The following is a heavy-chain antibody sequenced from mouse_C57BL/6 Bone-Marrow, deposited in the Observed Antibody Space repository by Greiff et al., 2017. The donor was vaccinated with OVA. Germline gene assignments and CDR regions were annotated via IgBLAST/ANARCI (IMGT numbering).Heavy chain of an antibody. CDR3: ARRDWDDYAMDY. Sequence: VQLMESGAELVKPGASVKISCKASGYAFSSYWMNWVKQRPGKGLEWIGQIYPGDGDTNYNGKFKGKATLTADKSSSTAYMQLSSLTSEDSAVYFCARRDWDDYAMDYWGQGTSVTVSS. CDR2: IYPGDGDT. D-gene: IGHD4-1*01. J-gene: IGHJ4*01. V-gene: IGHV1-80*01. CDR1: GYAFSSYW.